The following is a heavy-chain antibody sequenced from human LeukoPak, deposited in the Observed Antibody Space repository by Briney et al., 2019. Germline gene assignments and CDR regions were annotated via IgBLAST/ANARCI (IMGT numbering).Heavy chain of an antibody. CDR2: IKQDGSEK. CDR3: ATTYNYYMDV. CDR1: GFTFSGYW. V-gene: IGHV3-7*01. J-gene: IGHJ6*03. Sequence: PGGSLRLSCAASGFTFSGYWMSWVRQAPGKGLEWVVNIKQDGSEKYYVDSVKGRFTISRDNAKNSLYLQMNSLRAEDTAVYYCATTYNYYMDVWGKGTTVTVSS.